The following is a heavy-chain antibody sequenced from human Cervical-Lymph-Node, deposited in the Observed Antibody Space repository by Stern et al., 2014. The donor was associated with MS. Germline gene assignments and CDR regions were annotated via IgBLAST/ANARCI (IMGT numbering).Heavy chain of an antibody. CDR3: ARGGFNYAYYFDY. J-gene: IGHJ4*02. CDR1: GYTFTSSD. V-gene: IGHV1-18*01. D-gene: IGHD5-18*01. CDR2: VSAYNGNT. Sequence: QVQLLQPGGEVKKPGASVKVSCKASGYTFTSSDISWVRQAPGQGLEWLGWVSAYNGNTGYSENVQGRVTMTTDTSTSTAYMELRSLTSDDTAVYYCARGGFNYAYYFDYWGQGTQVTVSS.